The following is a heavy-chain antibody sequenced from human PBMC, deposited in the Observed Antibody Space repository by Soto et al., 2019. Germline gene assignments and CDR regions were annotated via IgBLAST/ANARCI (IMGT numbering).Heavy chain of an antibody. CDR3: ASGIQRWLRRINNGYSG. D-gene: IGHD5-12*01. CDR2: IIPMFGTA. J-gene: IGHJ4*02. V-gene: IGHV1-69*12. CDR1: GGTFSTYA. Sequence: QVQLVQSGAEVKKPESSVKVSCKAPGGTFSTYAISWVRQAPGQGLEWMGGIIPMFGTANYAQRFQDRVTITADEPTNTVYMELSSLRSEDTAVYFCASGIQRWLRRINNGYSGWGQGTLVTVSS.